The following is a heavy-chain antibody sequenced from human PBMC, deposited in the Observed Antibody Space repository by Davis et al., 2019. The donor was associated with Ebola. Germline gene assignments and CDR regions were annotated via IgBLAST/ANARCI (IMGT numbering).Heavy chain of an antibody. CDR2: ISSSSSYI. CDR1: GFSFSYYA. CDR3: ARGSALYDY. J-gene: IGHJ4*02. V-gene: IGHV3-21*01. Sequence: PGGSLRLSCAASGFSFSYYAMNWVRQAPGKGLDWVSFISSSSSYIYYADSVKGRFTISRDNAKNSLYLQMNSLRAEDTAVYYCARGSALYDYWGQGTLVTVSS.